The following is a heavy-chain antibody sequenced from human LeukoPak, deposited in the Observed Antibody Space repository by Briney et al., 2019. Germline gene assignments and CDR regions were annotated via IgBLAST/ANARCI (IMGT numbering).Heavy chain of an antibody. D-gene: IGHD2/OR15-2a*01. CDR3: ARGLLVKVYAAFDY. CDR2: IIHSGRT. V-gene: IGHV4-34*01. Sequence: SETLSLTCGVYGGSFSGYYWTWIRQSPGMGLEWIGEIIHSGRTNYNPPLTSRVSISVDTYKNQLCLELSSGSAADTAVDDCARGLLVKVYAAFDYCGQGTLVTVSS. CDR1: GGSFSGYY. J-gene: IGHJ4*02.